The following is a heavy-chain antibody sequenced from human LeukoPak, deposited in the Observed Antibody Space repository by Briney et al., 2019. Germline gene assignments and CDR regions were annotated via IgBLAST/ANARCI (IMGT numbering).Heavy chain of an antibody. CDR3: ARTLSSVTHALPLDY. CDR2: INPNSGDT. V-gene: IGHV1-2*02. D-gene: IGHD2-21*02. Sequence: ASVKVSCKPSGYTFTGYYIHWVRQAPGQGLKWLGWINPNSGDTDYALDFQGRVTMTRDTSISTAYMELSKLRSDDTAVYFCARTLSSVTHALPLDYWGQGTLVTVAS. J-gene: IGHJ4*02. CDR1: GYTFTGYY.